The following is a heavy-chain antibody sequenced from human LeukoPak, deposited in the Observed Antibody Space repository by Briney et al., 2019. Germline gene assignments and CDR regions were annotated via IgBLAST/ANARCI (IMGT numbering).Heavy chain of an antibody. CDR2: ISSSSSTI. CDR1: GFTFSSYS. J-gene: IGHJ4*02. Sequence: PGGSLRLSCAASGFTFSSYSMNWVRQAPGKGLEWVSYISSSSSTIYYADSVKGRFTISRDNTKNSLYLQMNSLRAEDTAVYYCARDSDYYDSSGYYLRVSDYWGQGTLVTVSS. D-gene: IGHD3-22*01. CDR3: ARDSDYYDSSGYYLRVSDY. V-gene: IGHV3-48*04.